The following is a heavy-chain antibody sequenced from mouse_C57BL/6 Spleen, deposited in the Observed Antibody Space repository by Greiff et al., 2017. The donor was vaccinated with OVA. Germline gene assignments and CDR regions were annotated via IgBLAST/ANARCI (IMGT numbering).Heavy chain of an antibody. J-gene: IGHJ3*01. CDR3: ARHGGYGYDVGFAY. CDR2: ISGGGGNT. V-gene: IGHV5-9*01. CDR1: GFTFSSYT. Sequence: EVHLVESGGGLVKPGGSLKLSCAASGFTFSSYTMSWVRQTPEKRLEWVATISGGGGNTYYPDSVKGRFTISRDNAKNTLYLQMSSLRSEDTALYYCARHGGYGYDVGFAYWGQGTLVTVSA. D-gene: IGHD2-2*01.